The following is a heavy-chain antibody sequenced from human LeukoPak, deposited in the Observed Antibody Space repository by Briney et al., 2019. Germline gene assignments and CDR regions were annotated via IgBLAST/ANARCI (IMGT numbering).Heavy chain of an antibody. CDR1: GGSISGSSYY. J-gene: IGHJ3*02. Sequence: SETLSLTCTVSGGSISGSSYYWSWIRQPAGKGLEWIGRISSSGSTNYNPSLKSRVTISVDTSKNQFSLKLSSVTAADTAVYFCARGPYSYDSSGAFDIWGQGTMVTVSS. D-gene: IGHD3-22*01. V-gene: IGHV4-61*02. CDR2: ISSSGST. CDR3: ARGPYSYDSSGAFDI.